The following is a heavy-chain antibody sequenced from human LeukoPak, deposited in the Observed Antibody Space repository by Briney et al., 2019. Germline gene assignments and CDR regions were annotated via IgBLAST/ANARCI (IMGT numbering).Heavy chain of an antibody. V-gene: IGHV3-30*04. J-gene: IGHJ5*02. CDR3: ARSWVREQLGQDWFDP. Sequence: GGSLRLSCAASGFIFSNYAMHWVRQAPGKGLEWVAVISYDGGNKYYADSVKGRFTISRDNSKNTLYLQMNSLRPEDTAVYYCARSWVREQLGQDWFDPWGQGTLVTVSS. CDR1: GFIFSNYA. CDR2: ISYDGGNK. D-gene: IGHD3-10*01.